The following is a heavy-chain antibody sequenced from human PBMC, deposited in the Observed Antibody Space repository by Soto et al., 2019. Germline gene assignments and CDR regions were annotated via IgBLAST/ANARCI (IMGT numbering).Heavy chain of an antibody. CDR3: ARAYYDRSGYAVDP. Sequence: PSETLSLTCRVSGGSISNDYWTWIRQPPGKGLEWIGYIYKGGSINYNPSLKSRDNISVDTSNNQFSLKLSSVTAADTAVYYCARAYYDRSGYAVDPWGQGTLVTVSS. D-gene: IGHD3-22*01. V-gene: IGHV4-4*09. CDR2: IYKGGSI. CDR1: GGSISNDY. J-gene: IGHJ5*02.